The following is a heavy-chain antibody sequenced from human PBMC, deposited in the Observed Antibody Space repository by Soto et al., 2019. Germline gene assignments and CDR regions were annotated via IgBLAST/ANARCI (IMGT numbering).Heavy chain of an antibody. D-gene: IGHD2-2*01. Sequence: ASVKVSCKASGGTFSSYTISWVRQAPGQGLEWMGWISAYNGNTNYAQKLQGRVTMTTDTSTCTAYMELRSLRSDDTAVYYCARDQAHCSSTSCYVDYWGQGTLVTVSS. CDR1: GGTFSSYT. V-gene: IGHV1-18*01. J-gene: IGHJ4*02. CDR2: ISAYNGNT. CDR3: ARDQAHCSSTSCYVDY.